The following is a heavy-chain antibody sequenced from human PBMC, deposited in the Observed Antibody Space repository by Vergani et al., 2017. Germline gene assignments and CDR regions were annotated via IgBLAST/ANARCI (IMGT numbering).Heavy chain of an antibody. V-gene: IGHV1-69*09. CDR3: ASSDWFDP. D-gene: IGHD3-10*01. CDR1: GYTFTSYY. CDR2: IIPILGIA. Sequence: QVQLVQSGAEVKKPGASVKVSCKASGYTFTSYYMHWVRQAPGQGLEWMGRIIPILGIANYAQKFQGRVTITADKSTSTAYMELSSLRSEDTAVYYCASSDWFDPWGQGTLVTVSS. J-gene: IGHJ5*02.